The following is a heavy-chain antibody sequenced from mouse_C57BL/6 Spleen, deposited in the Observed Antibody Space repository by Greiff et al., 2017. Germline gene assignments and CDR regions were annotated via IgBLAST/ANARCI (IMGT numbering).Heavy chain of an antibody. Sequence: VHLVESGPGLVQPSQSLSITCTVSGFSLTSYGVHWVRQSPGKGLEWLGVIWSGGSTDYNAAFISRLSISKDNSKSQVFFKMNSLQADDTALYYCARNTPYDYDVYFDYWGQGTTLTVSS. J-gene: IGHJ2*01. CDR1: GFSLTSYG. CDR2: IWSGGST. CDR3: ARNTPYDYDVYFDY. V-gene: IGHV2-2*01. D-gene: IGHD2-4*01.